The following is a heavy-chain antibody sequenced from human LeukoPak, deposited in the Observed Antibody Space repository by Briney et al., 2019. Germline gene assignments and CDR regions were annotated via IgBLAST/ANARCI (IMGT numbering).Heavy chain of an antibody. CDR3: AKDQDSSGLDY. J-gene: IGHJ4*02. D-gene: IGHD6-19*01. CDR2: ISYDGSNK. V-gene: IGHV3-30*18. CDR1: GFTFSAYY. Sequence: PGGSLSLSCAASGFTFSAYYMSWIRQAPGKGLEWVAVISYDGSNKYYADSVKGRFTISRDNSKNTLYLQMNSLRAEDTAVYYCAKDQDSSGLDYWGQGTLVTVSS.